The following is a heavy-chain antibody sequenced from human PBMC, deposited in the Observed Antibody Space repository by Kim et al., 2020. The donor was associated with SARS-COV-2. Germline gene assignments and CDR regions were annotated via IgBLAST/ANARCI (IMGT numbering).Heavy chain of an antibody. CDR3: ARHHDY. CDR2: SYHSSGT. J-gene: IGHJ4*02. Sequence: SETLSLTCTVSGYSISSGYYWCGIRQPPGEGLEWFGSSYHSSGTYYNQSLKSRVTISLDTSKNQFSLKLSSVTAADTAVYYCARHHDYWGQGTLVTVSS. V-gene: IGHV4-38-2*02. CDR1: GYSISSGYY.